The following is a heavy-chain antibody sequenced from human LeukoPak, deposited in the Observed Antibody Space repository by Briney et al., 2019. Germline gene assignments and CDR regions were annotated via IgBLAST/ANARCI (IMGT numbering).Heavy chain of an antibody. D-gene: IGHD5-24*01. CDR3: ARSEGYTPFDY. Sequence: ASVKVSCKASGGTFSSYAISWVRQAPGQGLEWMGGIIPIFGTANYAQKFQGRVTITADESTNTAYMELSSLRSEDTAVYYCARSEGYTPFDYWGQGTLVTVSS. CDR2: IIPIFGTA. CDR1: GGTFSSYA. J-gene: IGHJ4*02. V-gene: IGHV1-69*13.